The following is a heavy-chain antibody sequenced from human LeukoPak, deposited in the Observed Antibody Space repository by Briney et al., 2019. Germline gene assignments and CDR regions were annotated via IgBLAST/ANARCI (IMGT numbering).Heavy chain of an antibody. D-gene: IGHD6-19*01. CDR3: ARSSTWLSYGMDV. CDR2: IKQDGSEK. CDR1: GFTFSNYW. J-gene: IGHJ6*02. V-gene: IGHV3-7*01. Sequence: GGSLRLSCAASGFTFSNYWMSWVRQAPGKGLEWVANIKQDGSEKYYVYSVKGRFTISRDNAKNSLYLQMNGLRAEDTAVYYCARSSTWLSYGMDVWGQGTTVTVSS.